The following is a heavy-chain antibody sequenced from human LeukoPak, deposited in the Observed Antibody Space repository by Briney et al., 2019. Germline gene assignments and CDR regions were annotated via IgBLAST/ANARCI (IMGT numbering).Heavy chain of an antibody. Sequence: ASVKVSCKASGYTFTGYYMHWVRQAPGQGLEWMGWINPNNGGTSYAQKFQGRVTMTRDTSITTAYMELPSLTSDDTAVYYCAKDWSIFGARDWFDPWGQGTLVTVSS. V-gene: IGHV1-2*02. J-gene: IGHJ5*02. CDR1: GYTFTGYY. CDR2: INPNNGGT. D-gene: IGHD3-3*01. CDR3: AKDWSIFGARDWFDP.